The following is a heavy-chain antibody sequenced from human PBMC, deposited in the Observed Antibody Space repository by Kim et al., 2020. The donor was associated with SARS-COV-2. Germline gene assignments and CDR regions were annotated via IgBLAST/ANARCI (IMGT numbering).Heavy chain of an antibody. CDR2: GDPN. D-gene: IGHD6-13*01. J-gene: IGHJ4*02. CDR3: ANPRQPDY. Sequence: GDPNAYAGSVKGRFTSSNDHSKNTLYLKMSSLRAADTAIYYCANPRQPDYWGQGTLVTVSS. V-gene: IGHV3-23*01.